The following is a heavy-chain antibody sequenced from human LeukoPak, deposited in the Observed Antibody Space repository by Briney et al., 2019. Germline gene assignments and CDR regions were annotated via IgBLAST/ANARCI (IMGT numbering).Heavy chain of an antibody. D-gene: IGHD2-2*01. CDR1: GYTFTSYG. Sequence: ASVKVSCKASGYTFTSYGISWVRQAPGQGLEWMGWISAYNGNTNYAQKLQGRVTMTTDTSTSTAYMELRSLRSDDTAVYYCARDLRFPRYCSSTSCYVLEGRGRFDPWGQGTLVTVSS. J-gene: IGHJ5*02. CDR2: ISAYNGNT. CDR3: ARDLRFPRYCSSTSCYVLEGRGRFDP. V-gene: IGHV1-18*01.